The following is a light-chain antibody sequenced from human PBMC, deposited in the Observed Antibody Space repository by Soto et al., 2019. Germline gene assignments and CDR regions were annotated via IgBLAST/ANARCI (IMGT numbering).Light chain of an antibody. J-gene: IGKJ1*01. CDR1: RGVSSD. CDR2: GAS. CDR3: QQYGSSPQT. V-gene: IGKV3-20*01. Sequence: EIVTTQSPATLSVSPGERVILSCRASRGVSSDLAWYQQKPGQAPRLLIYGASSRATGIPDRFSGSGSGTDFTLTISRLEPEDFAVYYCQQYGSSPQTFGQGTKVDIK.